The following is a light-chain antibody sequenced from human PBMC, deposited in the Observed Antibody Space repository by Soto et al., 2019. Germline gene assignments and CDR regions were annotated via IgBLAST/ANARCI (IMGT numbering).Light chain of an antibody. CDR1: QSISGW. Sequence: DIQMTQSPSTLSASVGDRVTITCRASQSISGWLAWYQQKPGKAPKLLIYKASSLKSGVPSRFSGSGSGTEFTLTISSLQPDDFATYYCQQYNSYWTFGQGTKVDI. J-gene: IGKJ1*01. CDR3: QQYNSYWT. V-gene: IGKV1-5*03. CDR2: KAS.